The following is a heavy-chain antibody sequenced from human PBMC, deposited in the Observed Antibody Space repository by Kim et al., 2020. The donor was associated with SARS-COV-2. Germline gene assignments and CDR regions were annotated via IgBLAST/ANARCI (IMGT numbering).Heavy chain of an antibody. CDR1: GFTFSSYS. D-gene: IGHD3-16*01. V-gene: IGHV3-48*02. CDR3: ARDPPKVTFGGVMGAYYYGMDV. CDR2: ISSSSSTI. J-gene: IGHJ6*02. Sequence: GGSLRLSCAASGFTFSSYSMNWVRQAPGKGLEWVSYISSSSSTIYYADSVKGRFTISSDNAKNSLYLQMNSLRDEDTAVYYCARDPPKVTFGGVMGAYYYGMDVWGQGTTVTVSS.